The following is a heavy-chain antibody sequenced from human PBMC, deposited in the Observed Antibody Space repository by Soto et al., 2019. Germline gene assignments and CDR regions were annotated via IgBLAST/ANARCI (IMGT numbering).Heavy chain of an antibody. CDR1: GYRFTSNH. CDR3: ARGYYGSSAYSYFDY. Sequence: ASVKVSCKASGYRFTSNHIHWVRQAPGQGLEWMGIINPSGGSTSYAQKFQVRFTMTRDTSTSTVYMELSSLRSEDTAVYYCARGYYGSSAYSYFDYWGQGSLVTVSS. V-gene: IGHV1-46*01. CDR2: INPSGGST. D-gene: IGHD3-22*01. J-gene: IGHJ4*02.